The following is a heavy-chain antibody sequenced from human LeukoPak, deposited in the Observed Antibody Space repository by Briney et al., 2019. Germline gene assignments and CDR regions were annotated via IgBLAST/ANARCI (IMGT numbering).Heavy chain of an antibody. CDR1: GLSFSSYA. J-gene: IGHJ4*02. D-gene: IGHD3-16*02. V-gene: IGHV3-23*01. CDR2: ISGSGGIT. CDR3: ARANMITFGGVISKEFAY. Sequence: GGSLRLSCAASGLSFSSYAMSWVRQAPGKGLEWVSSISGSGGITYYADSVKGRYTISRDNSKNTLYLQMNSLRAEDTAVYYCARANMITFGGVISKEFAYWGQGTLVTVSS.